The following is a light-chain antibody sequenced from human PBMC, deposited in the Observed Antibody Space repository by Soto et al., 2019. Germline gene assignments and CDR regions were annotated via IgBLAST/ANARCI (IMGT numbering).Light chain of an antibody. Sequence: DIQMTQSPSSLSASVGHRVIITCRASQGIGDDLGWYQQKPGKAPKRLIYAASSLQSGVSSRFSGSGSGTDVTLTVSSLQRDDFASYYCLQHNTYPWTFGPGTKVEVK. CDR1: QGIGDD. V-gene: IGKV1-17*01. CDR2: AAS. J-gene: IGKJ1*01. CDR3: LQHNTYPWT.